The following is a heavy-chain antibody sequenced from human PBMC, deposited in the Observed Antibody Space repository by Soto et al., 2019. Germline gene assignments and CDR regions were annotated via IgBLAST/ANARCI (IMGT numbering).Heavy chain of an antibody. V-gene: IGHV4-59*01. CDR1: GGSISSYY. CDR2: IYYSGST. Sequence: SETLSLTCTVSGGSISSYYWSWIRQPPGKGLEWIGYIYYSGSTNYNPSLKSRVTISVDTSKNQFSLKLSSATAADTAVYYCACHSSGWYLFAFDIWGQGTMVTVSS. D-gene: IGHD6-19*01. J-gene: IGHJ3*02. CDR3: ACHSSGWYLFAFDI.